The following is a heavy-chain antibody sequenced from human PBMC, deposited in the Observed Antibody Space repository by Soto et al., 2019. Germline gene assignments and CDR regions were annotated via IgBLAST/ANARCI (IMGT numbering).Heavy chain of an antibody. J-gene: IGHJ6*02. D-gene: IGHD2-2*01. Sequence: RASVKVSCKASGGTFSSYAISWVRQAPGQGLEWMGGIIPIFGTANYAQKFQGRVTITADESTSTAYMELSSLRSEDTAVYYCARIASGYAYGMDVWGQGTTVTVSS. V-gene: IGHV1-69*13. CDR2: IIPIFGTA. CDR3: ARIASGYAYGMDV. CDR1: GGTFSSYA.